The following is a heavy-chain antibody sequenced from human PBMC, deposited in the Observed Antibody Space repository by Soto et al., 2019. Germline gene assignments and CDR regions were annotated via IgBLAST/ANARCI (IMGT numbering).Heavy chain of an antibody. V-gene: IGHV1-69*01. D-gene: IGHD3-22*01. Sequence: QVQLVQSGAEVTKPGSSVKVSCKASGGTFSSYAISWVRQAHGQGLEGMGGIIPIFGTANYAQKLQARVTITADEYTSTAYMELSSLRSEYTAVYYCARGYYYDSSGYYQRYAFDIWGQGTMVTVSS. CDR1: GGTFSSYA. CDR3: ARGYYYDSSGYYQRYAFDI. CDR2: IIPIFGTA. J-gene: IGHJ3*02.